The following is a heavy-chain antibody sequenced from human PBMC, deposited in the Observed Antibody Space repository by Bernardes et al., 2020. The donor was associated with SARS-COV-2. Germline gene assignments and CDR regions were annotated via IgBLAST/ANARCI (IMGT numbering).Heavy chain of an antibody. J-gene: IGHJ6*02. CDR2: IYSSGNS. CDR1: GGSISSSNYY. CDR3: AGSSCGIDCYIGGLRSWDYGMDV. V-gene: IGHV4-39*01. D-gene: IGHD2-21*01. Sequence: SETLSLTCTVSGGSISSSNYYWGWIRQPPGKGLEWIGRIYSSGNSYYNPSRQSRVRASVDTSKNEFSLRLSFLTAAPTAVYYCAGSSCGIDCYIGGLRSWDYGMDVWSQGTTVTVSS.